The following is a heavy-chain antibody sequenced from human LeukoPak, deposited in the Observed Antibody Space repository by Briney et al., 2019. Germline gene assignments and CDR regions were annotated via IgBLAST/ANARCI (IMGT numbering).Heavy chain of an antibody. CDR2: IYYSGST. V-gene: IGHV4-59*01. D-gene: IGHD6-25*01. CDR1: GGSISSYY. Sequence: SENLSLTCTVSGGSISSYYWSWIRQPPGKGLEWIGYIYYSGSTNYNPSLKSRVTISVDTSKNQFSLKLSSVTAADTAVYYCARDQGGFSGWFDPWGQGTLVTVSS. J-gene: IGHJ5*02. CDR3: ARDQGGFSGWFDP.